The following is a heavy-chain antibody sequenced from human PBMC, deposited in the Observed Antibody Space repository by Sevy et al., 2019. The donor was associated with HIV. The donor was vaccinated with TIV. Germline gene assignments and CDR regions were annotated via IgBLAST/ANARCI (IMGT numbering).Heavy chain of an antibody. J-gene: IGHJ6*02. V-gene: IGHV3-48*03. CDR3: ARDHVKDGDLGDYYYYAMDV. Sequence: GGSLRLSCTASGFTFSSYEMNWVRQAPGKGLEWVSYISGNDDTIYYADSVKGRFTISRDNTKNSLYLQMNSLRAEDTAVYYCARDHVKDGDLGDYYYYAMDVWGQGTTVTVSS. CDR2: ISGNDDTI. D-gene: IGHD4-17*01. CDR1: GFTFSSYE.